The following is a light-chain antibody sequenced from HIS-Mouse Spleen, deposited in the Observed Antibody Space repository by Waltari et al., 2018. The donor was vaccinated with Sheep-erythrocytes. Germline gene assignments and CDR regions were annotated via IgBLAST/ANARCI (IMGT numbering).Light chain of an antibody. Sequence: QSALTQRRSVSGSPGQSVTISCTGTSSDVGGYNYVSWYQQHPGKAPKLMIYDVSKRPSGVPDLFSGSTSGNTASLTISGLQAEDEADYYCCSYAGSYNHVFATGTKVTVL. CDR2: DVS. V-gene: IGLV2-11*01. J-gene: IGLJ1*01. CDR3: CSYAGSYNHV. CDR1: SSDVGGYNY.